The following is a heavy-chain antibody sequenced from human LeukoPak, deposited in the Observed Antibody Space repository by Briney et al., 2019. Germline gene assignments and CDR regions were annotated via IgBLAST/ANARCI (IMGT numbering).Heavy chain of an antibody. CDR3: ARDGGYDAFDI. Sequence: GASVKVSCKASGYTFTGYYMHWVRQAPGQGLEWMGWINPKSGGTNYAQNFQGRVTMTRDTSISTMYMQLSRLKSDDTAVYYCARDGGYDAFDIWGQGSMVTVSS. V-gene: IGHV1-2*02. J-gene: IGHJ3*02. CDR1: GYTFTGYY. D-gene: IGHD3-22*01. CDR2: INPKSGGT.